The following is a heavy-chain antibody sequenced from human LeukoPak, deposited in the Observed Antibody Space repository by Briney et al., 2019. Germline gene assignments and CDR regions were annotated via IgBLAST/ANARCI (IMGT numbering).Heavy chain of an antibody. J-gene: IGHJ6*02. Sequence: GGSVRLSCAASGFTFSSYAMHWVRQAPGKGLEYVSAISSNGGSTYYANSVKGRFTISRDNSKNTLYLQMGSLRAEDMAVYYCARVASGSYPYYYYGMDVWGQGTTATVSS. CDR3: ARVASGSYPYYYYGMDV. V-gene: IGHV3-64*01. D-gene: IGHD1-26*01. CDR2: ISSNGGST. CDR1: GFTFSSYA.